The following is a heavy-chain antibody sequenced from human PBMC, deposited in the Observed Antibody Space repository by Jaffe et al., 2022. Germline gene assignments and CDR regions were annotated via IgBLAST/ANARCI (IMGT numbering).Heavy chain of an antibody. CDR2: ISSSSSYI. J-gene: IGHJ6*04. V-gene: IGHV3-21*01. Sequence: EVQLVESGGGLVKPGGSLRLSCAASGFTFSSYSMNWVRQAPGKGLEWVSSISSSSSYIYYADSVKGRFTISRDNAKNSLYLQMNSLRAEDTAVYYCARDGGEKDKKLRYFDWFDPAGDVWGKGTTVTVSS. CDR3: ARDGGEKDKKLRYFDWFDPAGDV. CDR1: GFTFSSYS. D-gene: IGHD3-9*01.